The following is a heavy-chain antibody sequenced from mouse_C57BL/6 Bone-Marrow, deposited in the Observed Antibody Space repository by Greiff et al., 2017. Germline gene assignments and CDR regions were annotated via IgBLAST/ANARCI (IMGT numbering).Heavy chain of an antibody. CDR1: GYTFTSYW. CDR2: IYPTSGRT. Sequence: QVQLQQPGAELVKPGASVKMSCKASGYTFTSYWITWVKQRPGQGLEWIGDIYPTSGRTNYNEKFKSKAILTVDPSSTTAYMQLSSLTAEDSAVFDCARSGPLGRSFDYWGQGTTLTVSS. V-gene: IGHV1-55*01. D-gene: IGHD4-1*01. J-gene: IGHJ2*01. CDR3: ARSGPLGRSFDY.